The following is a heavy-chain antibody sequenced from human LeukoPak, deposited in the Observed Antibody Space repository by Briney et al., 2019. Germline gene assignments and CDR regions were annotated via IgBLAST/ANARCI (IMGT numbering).Heavy chain of an antibody. CDR3: ARHPMTKYSSSWHSENYYFDY. D-gene: IGHD6-13*01. Sequence: SETLSLTCTVSGGSISSSSYYWGWIRQPPGKGLEWIGSIYCSGSTYYNPSLKSRVTISVDTSKNQFSLKLSSVTAADTAVYYCARHPMTKYSSSWHSENYYFDYWGQGTLVTVSS. J-gene: IGHJ4*02. CDR1: GGSISSSSYY. CDR2: IYCSGST. V-gene: IGHV4-39*01.